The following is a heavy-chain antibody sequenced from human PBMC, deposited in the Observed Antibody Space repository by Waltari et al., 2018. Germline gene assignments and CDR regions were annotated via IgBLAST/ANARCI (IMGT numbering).Heavy chain of an antibody. V-gene: IGHV3-30*18. D-gene: IGHD1-26*01. CDR3: AKGERAFDV. Sequence: QVQLVESGGGVVQPGRSRRLSCAASGFSFSSFGMHWVRQAPGKGLEWVTIISFDGSDKYYADSVKGRFTISRDNSKNMVFLQINSLRPEDTAVYYCAKGERAFDVWGQGTMVTVSS. CDR2: ISFDGSDK. J-gene: IGHJ3*01. CDR1: GFSFSSFG.